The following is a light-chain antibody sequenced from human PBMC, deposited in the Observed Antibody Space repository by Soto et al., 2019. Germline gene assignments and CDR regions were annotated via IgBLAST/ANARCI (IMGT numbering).Light chain of an antibody. CDR1: SSDVGGYNY. CDR3: SSYTSRRTVV. J-gene: IGLJ2*01. Sequence: QSVLTQPASVSGSPGQSITISCTGTSSDVGGYNYVSWYQQHPGKAPKLMIYEVSNRPSGVSNRFSGSKSANTASLTISGLQTEDEADYYCSSYTSRRTVVFGGGTKLTVL. CDR2: EVS. V-gene: IGLV2-14*01.